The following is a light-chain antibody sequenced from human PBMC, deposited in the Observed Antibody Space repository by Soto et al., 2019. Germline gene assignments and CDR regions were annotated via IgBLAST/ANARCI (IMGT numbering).Light chain of an antibody. J-gene: IGLJ1*01. Sequence: QSVLTQPASVSGSPGQSITISCTGTSSDVGGFNLVSWYQHHTGKVPKLMIYEGSKRPSGVPDRFSGSKSGNTASLTVSGLQTEDEADYYCSAYAGSNNFVFGSGTKLTVL. V-gene: IGLV2-8*01. CDR1: SSDVGGFNL. CDR3: SAYAGSNNFV. CDR2: EGS.